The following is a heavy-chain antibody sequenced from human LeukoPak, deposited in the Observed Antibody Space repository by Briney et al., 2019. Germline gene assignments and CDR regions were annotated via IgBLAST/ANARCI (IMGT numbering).Heavy chain of an antibody. V-gene: IGHV3-74*01. CDR2: INRDGRST. J-gene: IGHJ4*02. CDR1: GFTFSSDW. D-gene: IGHD3-9*01. Sequence: GGSLRLSCAASGFTFSSDWMHWVRQAPGKGLVWVSRINRDGRSTTYADSVKGRFTISRDNAKNTLYLQMNSLRAEDTAVYYCARHPYNILTGPSFDYWGQGTLVTVSS. CDR3: ARHPYNILTGPSFDY.